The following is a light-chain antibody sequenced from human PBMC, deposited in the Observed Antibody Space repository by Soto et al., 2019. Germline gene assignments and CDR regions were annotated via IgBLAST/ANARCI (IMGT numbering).Light chain of an antibody. V-gene: IGKV3-20*01. CDR3: QQYGKTTWT. J-gene: IGKJ1*01. Sequence: ELVLTQSPGTLSLSPGDTATLSCRASQSVISNYLAWYQQKPGQAPRLLIYGASSRATGIPDRFSGSGSETDFTLTISRLEPEDFAVYYCQQYGKTTWTFGQGTKVDIK. CDR1: QSVISNY. CDR2: GAS.